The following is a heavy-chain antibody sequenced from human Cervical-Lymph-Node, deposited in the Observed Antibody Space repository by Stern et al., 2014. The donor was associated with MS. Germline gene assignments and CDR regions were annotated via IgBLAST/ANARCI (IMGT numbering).Heavy chain of an antibody. V-gene: IGHV5-51*01. D-gene: IGHD2-2*01. CDR2: VNPDDSAA. CDR1: GYSFAKYW. CDR3: ATHAGYCSTVNRCEDVVFEV. Sequence: VQLVESGAEVRKSGESLKISCTGSGYSFAKYWIGWVRQMPGRGLEWIGIVNPDDSAARYSPSFQGQVTFSAYKSIKTAFLQWSSVKASDTAIYFCATHAGYCSTVNRCEDVVFEVWGQGTAVTVSS. J-gene: IGHJ3*01.